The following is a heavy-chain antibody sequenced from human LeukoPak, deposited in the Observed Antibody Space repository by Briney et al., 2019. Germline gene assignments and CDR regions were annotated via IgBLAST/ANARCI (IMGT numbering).Heavy chain of an antibody. D-gene: IGHD1-7*01. J-gene: IGHJ5*02. CDR3: ARGQLELRSDWFGP. V-gene: IGHV1-18*01. Sequence: ASVKVSCNASGYTFTSYGISWVRQAPGQGLEWMGWISAYNGNTNYAQKLQGRVTMTTDTSASTAYMELRSLRSDDTVVYYCARGQLELRSDWFGPCGQGTLVTVSS. CDR2: ISAYNGNT. CDR1: GYTFTSYG.